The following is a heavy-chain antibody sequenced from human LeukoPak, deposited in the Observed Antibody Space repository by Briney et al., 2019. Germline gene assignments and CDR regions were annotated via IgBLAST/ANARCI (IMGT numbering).Heavy chain of an antibody. CDR2: INSDGNNI. CDR3: ATSRVFDF. J-gene: IGHJ4*02. CDR1: GLPSGDYF. Sequence: GGSRGLSFVTSGLPSGDYFRIGFRRPRGKGPEWLSFINSDGNNIYYRDSVKGRFAISRDNAKKTLYLEMNNLRVDDTAIYYCATSRVFDFWGQGTLVAVSS. V-gene: IGHV3-11*04.